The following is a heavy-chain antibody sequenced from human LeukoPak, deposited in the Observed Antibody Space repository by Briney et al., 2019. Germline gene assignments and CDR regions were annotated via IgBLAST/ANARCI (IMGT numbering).Heavy chain of an antibody. CDR1: LDSTTSNF. CDR3: AREIVGGFNPGAY. Sequence: PSETLSLTCTVSLDSTTSNFWSWVRQPPGKGLEWIGEIHRSGSTNYNPSLQSRVTISIDRSKNQIALELPSVTAADTAVYYCAREIVGGFNPGAYWGQGTLVTVSS. J-gene: IGHJ4*02. CDR2: IHRSGST. D-gene: IGHD1-14*01. V-gene: IGHV4-4*02.